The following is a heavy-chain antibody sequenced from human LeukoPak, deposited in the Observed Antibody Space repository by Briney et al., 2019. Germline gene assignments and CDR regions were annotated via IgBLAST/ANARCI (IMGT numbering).Heavy chain of an antibody. Sequence: PGGSLRVSCVASGFIFSNYGVHWVRQAPDRGLEWVAFIRCDGSKKYYAGSVKGRFTISRDNSKNTLYLQMNSLRPEDTALYYCAKHGDRLGELSFGLWGQGTLVTVSS. D-gene: IGHD3-16*02. V-gene: IGHV3-30*02. CDR2: IRCDGSKK. CDR1: GFIFSNYG. CDR3: AKHGDRLGELSFGL. J-gene: IGHJ4*02.